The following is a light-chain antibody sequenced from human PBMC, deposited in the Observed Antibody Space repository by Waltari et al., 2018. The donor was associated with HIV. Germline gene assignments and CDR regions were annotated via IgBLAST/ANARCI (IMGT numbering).Light chain of an antibody. V-gene: IGKV3-20*01. CDR1: QSVGSNY. CDR2: EAS. J-gene: IGKJ3*01. CDR3: QQYGSSPLFT. Sequence: EIVLTQSPGTLSLSPGERVILSCRASQSVGSNYLAWYQQRPGQAPRLLIYEASTRSTGITDRFSGSVSGTDFTLTISRLEPEDFAVYYCQQYGSSPLFTFGPGTKVDIK.